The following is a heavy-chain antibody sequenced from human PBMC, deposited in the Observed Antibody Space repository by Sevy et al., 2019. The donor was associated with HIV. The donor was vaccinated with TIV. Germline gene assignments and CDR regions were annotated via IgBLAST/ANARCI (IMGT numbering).Heavy chain of an antibody. CDR3: ARDEVNGDYDDPLAY. J-gene: IGHJ4*02. Sequence: GGSLRLSCAASGFTFSSYEMNWVRQAPGKGLEWVSYISSSGSTIYYAHSVKGRFTISRDNAKNSLYLQMNSLRAEDTAVYYCARDEVNGDYDDPLAYWGQGTLVTVSS. V-gene: IGHV3-48*03. D-gene: IGHD4-17*01. CDR2: ISSSGSTI. CDR1: GFTFSSYE.